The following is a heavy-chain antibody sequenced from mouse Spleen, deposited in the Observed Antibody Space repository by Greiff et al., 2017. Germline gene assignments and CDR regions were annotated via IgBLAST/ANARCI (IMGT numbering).Heavy chain of an antibody. Sequence: DVQLVESGGGLVKPGGSLKLSCAASGFTFSDYYMYWVRQTPEKRLEWVATISDGGSYTYYPDSVKGRFTISRDNAKNNLYLQMSSLKSEDTAMYYCARGHGSSYGNAMDYWGQGTSVTVSS. CDR2: ISDGGSYT. CDR1: GFTFSDYY. CDR3: ARGHGSSYGNAMDY. D-gene: IGHD1-1*01. V-gene: IGHV5-4*02. J-gene: IGHJ4*01.